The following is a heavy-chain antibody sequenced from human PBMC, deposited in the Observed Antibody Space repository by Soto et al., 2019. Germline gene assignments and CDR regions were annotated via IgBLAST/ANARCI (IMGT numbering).Heavy chain of an antibody. J-gene: IGHJ4*02. V-gene: IGHV3-23*01. Sequence: DVNLLQSGGGSAQPGGSLRLSCAISGFTFSTYAMTWVRQVPGRGLQWVSTILPDETGFYTVSVKGRFTIARDNYRGIVYLQMNDLWVEDAAIYYCAKDRLPTSGQRFYFDSWGQGSLVTVSS. CDR2: ILPDETG. CDR1: GFTFSTYA. CDR3: AKDRLPTSGQRFYFDS. D-gene: IGHD2-15*01.